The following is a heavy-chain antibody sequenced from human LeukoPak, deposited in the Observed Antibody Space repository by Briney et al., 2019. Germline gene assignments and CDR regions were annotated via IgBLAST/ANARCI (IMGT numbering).Heavy chain of an antibody. J-gene: IGHJ6*03. V-gene: IGHV4-61*02. CDR1: GGSISSRSYY. CDR3: ARTGYCSGGSCYHYYYYYMDV. CDR2: IYTSGST. Sequence: SETLSLTCTVSGGSISSRSYYWSWIRQPAGKGLHWIGRIYTSGSTNYNPSLKSRVTISVDTSKNQFSLELSSVTAADTAVYYCARTGYCSGGSCYHYYYYYMDVWGKGTTVTISS. D-gene: IGHD2-15*01.